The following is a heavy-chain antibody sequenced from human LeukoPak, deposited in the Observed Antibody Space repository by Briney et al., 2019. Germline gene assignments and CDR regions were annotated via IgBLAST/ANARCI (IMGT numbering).Heavy chain of an antibody. Sequence: GGSLRLSCAASGFTFSSYGMHWVRQAPGKGLEWVAFIRYDGSNKYYADSVKGRFTISRDNTKNSLYLQMSSLRAEDTAVYYCARDDTVTTRVGFIDWGQGTLVTVSS. CDR2: IRYDGSNK. J-gene: IGHJ4*02. CDR1: GFTFSSYG. CDR3: ARDDTVTTRVGFID. D-gene: IGHD4-17*01. V-gene: IGHV3-30*02.